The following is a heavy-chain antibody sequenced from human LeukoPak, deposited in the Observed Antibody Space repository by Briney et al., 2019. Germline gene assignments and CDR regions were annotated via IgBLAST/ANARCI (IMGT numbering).Heavy chain of an antibody. CDR3: ERGPLWCGETAFDY. D-gene: IGHD3-10*01. CDR2: TYYRSKWYN. CDR1: GDSVSSNSAA. J-gene: IGHJ4*02. Sequence: SQTLSLTCAISGDSVSSNSAAWNWIRQSPSRGLEWPGRTYYRSKWYNDYAVSVKSRITINQDTSKKQFSLQLNSVTPEDTAVYYGERGPLWCGETAFDYGGQGPLVTASS. V-gene: IGHV6-1*01.